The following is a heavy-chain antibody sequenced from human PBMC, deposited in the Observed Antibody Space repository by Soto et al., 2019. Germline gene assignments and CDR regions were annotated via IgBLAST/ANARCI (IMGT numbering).Heavy chain of an antibody. CDR1: GFTFSNYE. J-gene: IGHJ6*02. CDR2: ITSSGSTL. D-gene: IGHD3-22*01. Sequence: EVQLVESGGGLVQPGGSLRLSCAASGFTFSNYEIHWVRQAPGKGLEWVSYITSSGSTLYYADSVKGRFTVSRDNAKNLVFLQMNSLRADDTALYYCAIRRRDYYQGMDVWGQGTTVTVSS. V-gene: IGHV3-48*03. CDR3: AIRRRDYYQGMDV.